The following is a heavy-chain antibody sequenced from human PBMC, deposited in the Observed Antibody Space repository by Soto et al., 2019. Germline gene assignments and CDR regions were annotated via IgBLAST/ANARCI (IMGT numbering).Heavy chain of an antibody. Sequence: VDFAMHWIRKKPGKGLEWVSGITWNSRVLAYADSVKGRFTISRDNARNSLYLQMDSLRGEDTALYYCAKGRYDCWSPYYFDSWGQGTLVTVSS. CDR2: ITWNSRVL. CDR3: AKGRYDCWSPYYFDS. J-gene: IGHJ4*02. V-gene: IGHV3-9*01. CDR1: VDFA. D-gene: IGHD3-3*01.